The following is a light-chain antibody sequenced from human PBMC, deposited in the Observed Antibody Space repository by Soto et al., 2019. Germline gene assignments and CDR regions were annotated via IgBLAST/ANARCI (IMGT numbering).Light chain of an antibody. CDR2: WAS. J-gene: IGKJ2*01. V-gene: IGKV4-1*01. Sequence: DIVMTQSPDSLAVSLGERATINCKSSQSVVYSSNDKNYLAWYQQKPGQPPKLLIYWASTRESGVPDRFSGSGSVTDSTLTISSLQAEDVAVYYCQQYYSTLYTFGQGTKLEIK. CDR1: QSVVYSSNDKNY. CDR3: QQYYSTLYT.